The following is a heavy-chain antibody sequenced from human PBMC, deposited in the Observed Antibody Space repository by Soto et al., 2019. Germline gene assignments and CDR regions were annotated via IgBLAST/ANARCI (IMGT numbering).Heavy chain of an antibody. D-gene: IGHD3-10*01. CDR3: AKDYTYYYGSGSSTWGAFDI. CDR2: ISYDGSNK. Sequence: QVQLVESGGGVVQPGRSLRLSCAASGFTFSSYGMHWVRQAPGKGLEWVAVISYDGSNKYYADSVKGRFTISRDNSKNTLYVQMNSLRAEDTAVYYCAKDYTYYYGSGSSTWGAFDIWGQGTMVTVSS. CDR1: GFTFSSYG. V-gene: IGHV3-30*18. J-gene: IGHJ3*02.